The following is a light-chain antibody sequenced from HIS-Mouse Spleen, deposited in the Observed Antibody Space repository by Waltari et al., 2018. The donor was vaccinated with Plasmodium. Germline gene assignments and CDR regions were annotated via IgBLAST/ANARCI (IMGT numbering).Light chain of an antibody. Sequence: EIVMTQSPATLSVSPGERAHLSCRASQRVSSNLAGYQQKPGQAPRLLIYGASTRATGIPARFSGSGSGTEFTLTISSLQSEDFAVYYCQQYNNWSFTFGPGTKVDIK. CDR3: QQYNNWSFT. CDR1: QRVSSN. J-gene: IGKJ3*01. CDR2: GAS. V-gene: IGKV3-15*01.